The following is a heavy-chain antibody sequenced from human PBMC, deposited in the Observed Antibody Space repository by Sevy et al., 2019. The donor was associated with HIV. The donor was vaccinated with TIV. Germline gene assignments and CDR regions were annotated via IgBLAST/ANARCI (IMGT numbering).Heavy chain of an antibody. CDR2: IKQDRSEA. Sequence: GGSLRLSCVASGFNFRNFWMSWVRQAPRKGLECVADIKQDRSEAYYVDSVKGRFTISRDNAKNSLYLQMNSLRDEDTAMYFCVRDKEVGASILDAWGQGTPVTVSS. D-gene: IGHD1-26*01. CDR1: GFNFRNFW. J-gene: IGHJ5*02. CDR3: VRDKEVGASILDA. V-gene: IGHV3-7*03.